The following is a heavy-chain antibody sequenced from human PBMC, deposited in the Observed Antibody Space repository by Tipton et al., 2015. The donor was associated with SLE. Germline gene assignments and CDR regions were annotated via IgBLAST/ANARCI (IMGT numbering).Heavy chain of an antibody. D-gene: IGHD5-24*01. J-gene: IGHJ3*02. CDR1: GGSISSHY. CDR3: ARDRSRDGYNFDAFDI. Sequence: TLSLTCTVSGGSISSHYWSWIRQPPGKGLEWIGYIYYSGSTNYNPPLKSRVTISVDTSKNQFSLKLSSVTAADTAVYYCARDRSRDGYNFDAFDIWGQGTMVTVSS. CDR2: IYYSGST. V-gene: IGHV4-59*11.